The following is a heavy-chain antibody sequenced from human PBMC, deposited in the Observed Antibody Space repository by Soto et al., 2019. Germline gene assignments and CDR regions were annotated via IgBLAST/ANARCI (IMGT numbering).Heavy chain of an antibody. V-gene: IGHV3-74*01. CDR1: GFTFSYYW. CDR3: ARGDRGAFDL. Sequence: EVQLVESGGGLVQPGESLRLSCAASGFTFSYYWMHWVRQAPGKGLVWVSRIHSDGSSTTYADSVKGRFTISRDNARNTVYLQMISLRAEDTAVYYCARGDRGAFDLWGQGTVVTVSS. D-gene: IGHD1-26*01. CDR2: IHSDGSST. J-gene: IGHJ3*01.